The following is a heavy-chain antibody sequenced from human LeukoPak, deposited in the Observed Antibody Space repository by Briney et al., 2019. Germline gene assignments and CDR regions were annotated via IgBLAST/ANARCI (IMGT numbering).Heavy chain of an antibody. CDR3: ARNLGPYGTFDY. D-gene: IGHD1-14*01. CDR2: IYYSGST. CDR1: GGSISSSSYY. Sequence: PSETLSLTCTVSGGSISSSSYYWGWIRQPPGKGLEWIGSIYYSGSTYYNPSLKSRVTISVDTSKNQFSLKLSSVTAADTAVYYCARNLGPYGTFDYWGQGTLVTVSS. V-gene: IGHV4-39*07. J-gene: IGHJ4*02.